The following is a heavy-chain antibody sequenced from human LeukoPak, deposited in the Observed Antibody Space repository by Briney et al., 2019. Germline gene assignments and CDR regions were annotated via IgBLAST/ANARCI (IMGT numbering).Heavy chain of an antibody. CDR3: ARAPGAGWFDP. Sequence: GGSLRLSCAASGFTFSSYAMSWVRQAPGKGLEWVSAISGSGGSTYYADSVKGRFTISRDNPKNTLYLQMNSLRAEDTAVYYCARAPGAGWFDPWGQGTLVTVSS. V-gene: IGHV3-23*01. J-gene: IGHJ5*02. CDR1: GFTFSSYA. CDR2: ISGSGGST.